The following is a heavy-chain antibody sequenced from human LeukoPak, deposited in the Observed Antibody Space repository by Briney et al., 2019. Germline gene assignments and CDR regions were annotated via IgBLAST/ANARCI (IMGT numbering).Heavy chain of an antibody. CDR1: GGSISSYY. Sequence: KASETLSLTCTVFGGSISSYYWSWIRQAPGKGLEWIGYIYYSGSTNYNPSLKSRVTISVDTSKNQFSLKLRSVTAADTAVYYCARDKGDYGDYYWFDPWGQGTLVTVSS. CDR3: ARDKGDYGDYYWFDP. V-gene: IGHV4-59*01. J-gene: IGHJ5*02. D-gene: IGHD4-17*01. CDR2: IYYSGST.